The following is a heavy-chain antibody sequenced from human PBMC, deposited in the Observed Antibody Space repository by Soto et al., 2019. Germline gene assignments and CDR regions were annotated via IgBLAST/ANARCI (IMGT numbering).Heavy chain of an antibody. CDR1: GYTFTGYY. CDR2: INPKSGGT. J-gene: IGHJ4*02. V-gene: IGHV1-2*04. D-gene: IGHD3-22*01. Sequence: GASVKVSCKASGYTFTGYYMHWVRQAPGQGLEWMGWINPKSGGTNYAQKFEGWVTMTRDTSISTAYMELSRLRFDDTAVYYCARDLYDSSGYYLDIPAYWGQRTLVTVSS. CDR3: ARDLYDSSGYYLDIPAY.